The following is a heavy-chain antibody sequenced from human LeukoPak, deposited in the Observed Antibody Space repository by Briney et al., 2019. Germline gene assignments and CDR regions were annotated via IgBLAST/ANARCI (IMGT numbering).Heavy chain of an antibody. D-gene: IGHD2-15*01. CDR2: IHYSGGT. V-gene: IGHV4-59*02. CDR1: GASVSTRY. CDR3: ARALVVVVGADEPHAYDI. J-gene: IGHJ3*02. Sequence: PSETLSLTCTVSGASVSTRYWSWIRQSPRKGLEWIGYIHYSGGTNYNPSLKSRVSISLDTSKNQFSLKLYSVTAADTAVYYCARALVVVVGADEPHAYDIWGQGTMVTVSS.